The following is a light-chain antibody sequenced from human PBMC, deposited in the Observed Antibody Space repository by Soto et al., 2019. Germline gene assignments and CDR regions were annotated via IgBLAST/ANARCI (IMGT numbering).Light chain of an antibody. Sequence: DIVMTQSTLSLSVTPGESASISCIAIHILLQSNGYKYLDWYLQRPGQSPQLLIYLGSNRAHGVPDRFSGSGTGTDLTLKISSVEADDVGVYYCMQALQTPITFGQGTRLQIK. V-gene: IGKV2-28*01. J-gene: IGKJ5*01. CDR1: HILLQSNGYKY. CDR2: LGS. CDR3: MQALQTPIT.